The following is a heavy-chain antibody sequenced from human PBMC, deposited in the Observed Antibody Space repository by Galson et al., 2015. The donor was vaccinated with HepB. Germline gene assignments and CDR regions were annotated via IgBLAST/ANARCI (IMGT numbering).Heavy chain of an antibody. CDR3: AKSYCSSTSCYGVRGPYFDY. D-gene: IGHD2-2*01. CDR1: GFTFSSYG. V-gene: IGHV3-30*18. J-gene: IGHJ4*02. CDR2: ISYDGSNK. Sequence: SLRLSCAASGFTFSSYGMHWVRQAPGKGLEWVAVISYDGSNKYYADSVKGRFTISRDNSKNTLYLQMNSLRAEDTAVYYCAKSYCSSTSCYGVRGPYFDYWGQGTLVTVSS.